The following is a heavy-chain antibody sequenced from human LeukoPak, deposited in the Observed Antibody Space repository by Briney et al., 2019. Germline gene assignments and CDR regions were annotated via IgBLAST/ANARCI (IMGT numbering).Heavy chain of an antibody. J-gene: IGHJ6*02. CDR2: IYYSGST. CDR3: ARGQKPSSYGDYVGDYYGMDV. V-gene: IGHV4-39*07. D-gene: IGHD4-17*01. Sequence: SETLSLTCTVSGGSISSSSYYWGWIRQPPGKGLEWIGSIYYSGSTYYNPSLKSRVTISVDTSKNQFSLKLSSVTAADTAVYYCARGQKPSSYGDYVGDYYGMDVWGQGTTVTVSS. CDR1: GGSISSSSYY.